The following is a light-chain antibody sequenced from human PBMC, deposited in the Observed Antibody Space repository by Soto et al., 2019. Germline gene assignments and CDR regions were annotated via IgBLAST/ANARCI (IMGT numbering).Light chain of an antibody. J-gene: IGLJ3*02. CDR1: SGHSSYA. CDR3: QTWGTGYWV. Sequence: QAVVTQSPSASASLGASVKLTCTLSSGHSSYAIAWHQPQPEKGPRYLMKLNSDGSHSKGDGIPDRFSGSSSGAERYLTISSLQSAAEADYYCQTWGTGYWVFGGWTKLTVL. CDR2: LNSDGSH. V-gene: IGLV4-69*01.